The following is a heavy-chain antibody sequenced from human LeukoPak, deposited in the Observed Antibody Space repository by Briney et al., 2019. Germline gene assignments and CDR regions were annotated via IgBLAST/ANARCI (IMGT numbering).Heavy chain of an antibody. CDR1: GGSFSGYY. J-gene: IGHJ6*03. D-gene: IGHD4-23*01. CDR3: ARVAEIVVTYYYYYMDV. Sequence: PSETLSLTCAVYGGSFSGYYWSWIRQPPGKGLEWIGEINRSGSTNYNPSLKSRVTISVDTSKNQFSLKLSSVTAADTAVYYCARVAEIVVTYYYYYMDVWGKGTTVTVSS. V-gene: IGHV4-34*01. CDR2: INRSGST.